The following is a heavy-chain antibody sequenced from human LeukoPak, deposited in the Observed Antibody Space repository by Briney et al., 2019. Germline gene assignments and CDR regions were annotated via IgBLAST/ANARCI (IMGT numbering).Heavy chain of an antibody. V-gene: IGHV3-7*01. D-gene: IGHD5-18*01. CDR3: ARGASRGYSYGYLFIDALDI. CDR2: IHQHGSKE. Sequence: GGSLRLSCTTSGFSFSAYWMGWVRQAPGKGLEWVANIHQHGSKENYVDSVKGRFTISRDNDRISLYLQMNSLRAEDTAVYYCARGASRGYSYGYLFIDALDIWGQGTMVTVSS. J-gene: IGHJ3*02. CDR1: GFSFSAYW.